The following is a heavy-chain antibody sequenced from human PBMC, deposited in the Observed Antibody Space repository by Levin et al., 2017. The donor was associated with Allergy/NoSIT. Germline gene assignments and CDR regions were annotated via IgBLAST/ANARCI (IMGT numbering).Heavy chain of an antibody. D-gene: IGHD5-18*01. V-gene: IGHV3-33*01. CDR2: IWYDGSNK. CDR3: AREEGERGYSYGLDY. J-gene: IGHJ4*02. Sequence: GGSLRLSCAASGFTFSSYGMHWVRQAPGKGLEWVAVIWYDGSNKYYADSVKGRFTISRDNSKNTLYLQMNSLRAEDTAVYYCAREEGERGYSYGLDYWGQGTLVTVSS. CDR1: GFTFSSYG.